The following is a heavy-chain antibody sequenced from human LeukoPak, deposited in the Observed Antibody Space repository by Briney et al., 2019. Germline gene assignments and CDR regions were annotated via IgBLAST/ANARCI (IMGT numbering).Heavy chain of an antibody. D-gene: IGHD7-27*01. J-gene: IGHJ4*02. V-gene: IGHV1-3*01. CDR2: INAANGNT. Sequence: GASVKVSCKTSGYTFTTFAIHWVRQAPGQRLEWMGWINAANGNTKYSQKFQGRVTMTRDTSISTAYMELSRLRSDDTAVYYCARDQTGESFDYWGQGTLVTVSS. CDR3: ARDQTGESFDY. CDR1: GYTFTTFA.